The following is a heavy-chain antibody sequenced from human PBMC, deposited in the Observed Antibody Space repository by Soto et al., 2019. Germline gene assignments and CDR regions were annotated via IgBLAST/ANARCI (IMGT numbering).Heavy chain of an antibody. CDR1: GFSFSDHF. V-gene: IGHV3-72*01. D-gene: IGHD3-10*01. CDR2: IRNEAKSYTT. Sequence: EVQLVESGGGLVQPGGSLRLSCAASGFSFSDHFMDCVRQAPGKGLEWVGRIRNEAKSYTTEYAASVKGRFIISRNDSQNEMYKQMNSLKNEGTGVSACAIERVLVPGGWIGYDMDGWGQGTRVTLSS. CDR3: AIERVLVPGGWIGYDMDG. J-gene: IGHJ6*02.